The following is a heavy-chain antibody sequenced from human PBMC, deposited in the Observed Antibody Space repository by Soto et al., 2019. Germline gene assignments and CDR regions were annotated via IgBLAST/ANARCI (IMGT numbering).Heavy chain of an antibody. CDR2: IYYTGNT. V-gene: IGHV4-59*01. Sequence: QVQLQESGPGLVKPSETLSLTCTVSGVSISNNYWSWIRQPPGKGLVCIGYIYYTGNTNYIPSLKSRVTMSVDTSRNQISLKLTTVTAADPAVYYCTRANWYSEYWGRGELVTVSS. CDR3: TRANWYSEY. D-gene: IGHD7-27*01. CDR1: GVSISNNY. J-gene: IGHJ4*02.